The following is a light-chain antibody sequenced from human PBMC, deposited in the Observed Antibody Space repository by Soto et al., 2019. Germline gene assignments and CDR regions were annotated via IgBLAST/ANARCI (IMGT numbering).Light chain of an antibody. J-gene: IGLJ3*02. CDR2: DVN. Sequence: QSVLTQPRSVSGSPGQSVTISCTGTSSDVGSYKYVSWYQHRPGKAPKLMIFDVNKRPSGVPDRFSGSNSGNAASLTISGLQPEDEADYFCCSFVDSDTVLFGGGTKLTVL. CDR3: CSFVDSDTVL. CDR1: SSDVGSYKY. V-gene: IGLV2-11*01.